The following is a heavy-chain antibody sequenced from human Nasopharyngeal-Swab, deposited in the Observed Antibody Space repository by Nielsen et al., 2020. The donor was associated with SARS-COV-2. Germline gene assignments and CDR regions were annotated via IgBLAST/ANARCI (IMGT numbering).Heavy chain of an antibody. D-gene: IGHD2-2*01. J-gene: IGHJ6*02. V-gene: IGHV4-4*02. CDR3: ASVLGYCSSTSCYYYYGMDV. Sequence: WIRQPPGKGLEWIGEIYHSGSTNYNPSLKSRVTISVDKSKNQFSLKLSSVTAADTAVYYCASVLGYCSSTSCYYYYGMDVWGQGTTVTV. CDR2: IYHSGST.